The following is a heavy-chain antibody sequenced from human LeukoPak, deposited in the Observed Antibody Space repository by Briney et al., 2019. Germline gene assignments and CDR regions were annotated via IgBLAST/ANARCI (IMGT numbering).Heavy chain of an antibody. Sequence: ASVKVSCKASGYTFTSYGISWVRQAPGQGLEWMGWISAYNGNTNYAQKLQGRVTMTTGTSTSTAYMELRSLRSDDTAVYYCARTPRATIGVHWFDPWGQGTLVTVSS. CDR3: ARTPRATIGVHWFDP. CDR2: ISAYNGNT. CDR1: GYTFTSYG. J-gene: IGHJ5*02. V-gene: IGHV1-18*04. D-gene: IGHD5-12*01.